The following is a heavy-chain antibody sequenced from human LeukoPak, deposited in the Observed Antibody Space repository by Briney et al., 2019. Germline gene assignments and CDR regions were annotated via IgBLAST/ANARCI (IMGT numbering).Heavy chain of an antibody. CDR2: ISGDGSVT. CDR1: GFTFRRYW. D-gene: IGHD4-17*01. Sequence: GGSLRLSCADSGFTFRRYWMHWVRQTPGKGLEWVSCISGDGSVTRYADSVKGRFTISRDNTRNTLYLQMHSLRVEDMAVYYCATAGGETSRMGFDPWGQGSLVTVSS. J-gene: IGHJ5*02. CDR3: ATAGGETSRMGFDP. V-gene: IGHV3-74*01.